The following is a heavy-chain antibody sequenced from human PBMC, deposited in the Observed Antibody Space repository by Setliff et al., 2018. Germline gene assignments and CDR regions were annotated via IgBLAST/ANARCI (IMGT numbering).Heavy chain of an antibody. CDR1: GDSLSGDNYF. CDR2: IYYTGKT. CDR3: ARTSTYVLESGGYWDRWFDP. J-gene: IGHJ5*02. V-gene: IGHV4-30-4*02. D-gene: IGHD3-10*01. Sequence: PSETLSLTCIVSGDSLSGDNYFWSWIRHLPGKGLQWLGHIYYTGKTYYNPSLKSRLEMSVDTSKREFALRLSSVTAADTAVYYCARTSTYVLESGGYWDRWFDPWGQGTLVTVSS.